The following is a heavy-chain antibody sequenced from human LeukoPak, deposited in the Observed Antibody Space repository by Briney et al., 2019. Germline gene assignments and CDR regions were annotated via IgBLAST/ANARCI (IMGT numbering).Heavy chain of an antibody. CDR1: GFTFSNAW. CDR3: GKDQRTSGGNSVDY. V-gene: IGHV3-30*02. J-gene: IGHJ4*02. D-gene: IGHD4-23*01. Sequence: PGGSLRLSCAASGFTFSNAWMSWVRQAPGKGLEWVTFIRYDGSNKYYADSVKGRFTVSRDNSRNTLYLQRNRLRAEDTAFYYCGKDQRTSGGNSVDYWGQGTLVTVSS. CDR2: IRYDGSNK.